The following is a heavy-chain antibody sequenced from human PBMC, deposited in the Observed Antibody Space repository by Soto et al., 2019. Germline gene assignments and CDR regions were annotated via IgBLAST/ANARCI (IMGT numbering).Heavy chain of an antibody. CDR2: LSWDDDK. CDR1: GFSFTTSGVG. CDR3: AHMPREGNARATSSAMDV. V-gene: IGHV2-5*02. Sequence: QITLKESGPPLVKPTQTLTLTCTFSGFSFTTSGVGVGWVRQPPGKALEWLALLSWDDDKRYSSSLKSRLPIYTDTSKNQAVLPMPNMHPVDPATYYCAHMPREGNARATSSAMDVWCQGTTVTVSS. D-gene: IGHD1-26*01. J-gene: IGHJ6*02.